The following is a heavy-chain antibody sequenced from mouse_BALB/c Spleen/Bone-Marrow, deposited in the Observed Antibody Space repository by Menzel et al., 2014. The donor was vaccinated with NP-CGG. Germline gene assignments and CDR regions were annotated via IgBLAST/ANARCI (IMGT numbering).Heavy chain of an antibody. Sequence: KQSGSELVRPGASVKLSCKASGYTFTNYWIHWVKQRPGQGLEWIGNVYPGRGSINSDEKFKTKATLTVDTSSSTAYMHLNSLTSEDSAVYYCARRLRGYYVMDYRGQGTSVTVSS. CDR3: ARRLRGYYVMDY. J-gene: IGHJ4*01. V-gene: IGHV1S22*01. CDR1: GYTFTNYW. D-gene: IGHD1-3*01. CDR2: VYPGRGSI.